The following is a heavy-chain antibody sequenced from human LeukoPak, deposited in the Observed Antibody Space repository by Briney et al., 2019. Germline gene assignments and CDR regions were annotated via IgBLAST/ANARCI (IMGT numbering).Heavy chain of an antibody. V-gene: IGHV6-1*01. CDR3: ARGEWEQDPWFDP. CDR1: GDSASSTSAA. CDR2: TYYRSKWYN. D-gene: IGHD1-26*01. Sequence: QTLSLTCAISGDSASSTSAAWNCTRQYPSRGLEWLGRTYYRSKWYNDYAVSVKIRITNNPVTSKNQFSQQLNSVTPEDTAVYYYARGEWEQDPWFDPWRQGTLVTVSS. J-gene: IGHJ5*02.